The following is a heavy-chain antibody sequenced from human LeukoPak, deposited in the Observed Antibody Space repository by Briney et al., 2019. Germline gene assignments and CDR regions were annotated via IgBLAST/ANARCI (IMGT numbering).Heavy chain of an antibody. J-gene: IGHJ4*02. D-gene: IGHD3-22*01. Sequence: GGSLRLSCAASGFTFSSYWMSWVCQAPGKGLEWVANIKQDGSEKYYVDSVKGRFTISRDNAKNSLYLQMNSLRAEDTAVYYCARGSEYYYDSSGYYHYWGQGTPVTVSS. CDR2: IKQDGSEK. CDR1: GFTFSSYW. CDR3: ARGSEYYYDSSGYYHY. V-gene: IGHV3-7*01.